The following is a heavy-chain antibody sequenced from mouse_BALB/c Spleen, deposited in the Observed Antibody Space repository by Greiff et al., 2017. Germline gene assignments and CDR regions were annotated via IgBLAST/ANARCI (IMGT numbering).Heavy chain of an antibody. J-gene: IGHJ2*01. V-gene: IGHV5-6-4*01. Sequence: EVQLVESGGGLVKPGGSLKLSCAASGFTFSSYTMSWVRQTPEKRLEWVATISSGGSYTYYPDSVKGRFTISRDNAKNTLYLQMSSLKSEDTAMYYCTRDPDGNYDYWGQGTTLTVSS. CDR3: TRDPDGNYDY. CDR1: GFTFSSYT. D-gene: IGHD2-1*01. CDR2: ISSGGSYT.